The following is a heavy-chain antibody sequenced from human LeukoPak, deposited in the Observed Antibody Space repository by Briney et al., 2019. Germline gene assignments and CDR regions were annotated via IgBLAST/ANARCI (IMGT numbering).Heavy chain of an antibody. D-gene: IGHD6-19*01. CDR3: ARDSSGWSEDAFDI. J-gene: IGHJ3*02. CDR1: RVSISSSSYY. CDR2: IYYSGST. Sequence: SETLSLTCTVSRVSISSSSYYWSWIRQPPGKGLEWIGYIYYSGSTNYNPSLKGRVTISVDTSKNQFSLKLSSVTAADTAVYYCARDSSGWSEDAFDIWGQGTMVTVSS. V-gene: IGHV4-61*01.